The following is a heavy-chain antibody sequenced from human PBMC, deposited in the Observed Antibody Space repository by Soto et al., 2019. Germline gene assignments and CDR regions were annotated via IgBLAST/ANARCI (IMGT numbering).Heavy chain of an antibody. Sequence: EVQLVESGGGFLQPGRSLRLSCAASGFTFDNYAMHWVRQVPGKGLEWVSGISWNSGSREYADSVKGRFIISRDNAKNSLFLELNSLIPEDTALYYCAKDVRPSLYTSSWLDCWGQGTLVTVSS. J-gene: IGHJ5*01. D-gene: IGHD6-13*01. CDR2: ISWNSGSR. V-gene: IGHV3-9*01. CDR1: GFTFDNYA. CDR3: AKDVRPSLYTSSWLDC.